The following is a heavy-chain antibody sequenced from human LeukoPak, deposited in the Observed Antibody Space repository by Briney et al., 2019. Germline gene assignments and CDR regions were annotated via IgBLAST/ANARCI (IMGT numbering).Heavy chain of an antibody. D-gene: IGHD6-13*01. J-gene: IGHJ3*02. V-gene: IGHV4-39*07. Sequence: SETLSLTCTVSGVSISSSNSYWGWIRQPPGKGLEWIGSIYYSGNTYYNPSLKSRVTISVDKSKNQFSLKLSAVPAADTAVYYCARDLYSCRTNDAFVIWGQGTMVTVSS. CDR2: IYYSGNT. CDR3: ARDLYSCRTNDAFVI. CDR1: GVSISSSNSY.